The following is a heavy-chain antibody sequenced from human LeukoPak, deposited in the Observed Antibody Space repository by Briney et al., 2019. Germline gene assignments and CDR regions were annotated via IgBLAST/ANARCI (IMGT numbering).Heavy chain of an antibody. CDR3: AKDVGGWYSVYFDY. V-gene: IGHV3-9*01. CDR1: GFTFDDYA. CDR2: ISWNSGSI. D-gene: IGHD6-19*01. Sequence: GGSLRLSCAASGFTFDDYAMHWVRQAPGKGLEWVSGISWNSGSIGYADSVKGRFTISRDNAKNSLYLQMNSLRAEDTALYYCAKDVGGWYSVYFDYRGQGTLVTVSS. J-gene: IGHJ4*02.